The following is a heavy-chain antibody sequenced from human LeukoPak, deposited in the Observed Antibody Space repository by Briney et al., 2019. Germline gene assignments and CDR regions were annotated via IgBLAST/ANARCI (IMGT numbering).Heavy chain of an antibody. J-gene: IGHJ4*02. D-gene: IGHD2-2*01. CDR1: GFTFSSYS. CDR3: AKGGLLPFDY. V-gene: IGHV3-23*01. CDR2: ISGSGGST. Sequence: GRSRRLSCAASGFTFSSYSMGWVRQAPGKGLEWVSAISGSGGSTYYADSVKGRFTISRDNSKNTLYLQMNSLRAEDTAVYYCAKGGLLPFDYWGQGTLVTVSS.